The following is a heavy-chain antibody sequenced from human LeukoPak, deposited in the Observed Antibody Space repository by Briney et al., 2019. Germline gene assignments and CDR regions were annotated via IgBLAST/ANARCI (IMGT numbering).Heavy chain of an antibody. V-gene: IGHV1-18*01. CDR3: ARGWIEMPTAYFDY. CDR1: DYPFTSYG. CDR2: ISTYTGNT. J-gene: IGHJ4*02. D-gene: IGHD5-24*01. Sequence: GASVKDSCKASDYPFTSYGISWVRQAPGQGLEWMGWISTYTGNTKYTQKLQGRVTMTADTSTRTAYMELRSLTSDDTAVYYCARGWIEMPTAYFDYWGQQTVVSVSS.